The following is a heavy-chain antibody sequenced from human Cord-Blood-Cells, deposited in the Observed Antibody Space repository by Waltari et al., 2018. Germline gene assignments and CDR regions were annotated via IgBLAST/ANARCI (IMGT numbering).Heavy chain of an antibody. J-gene: IGHJ4*02. CDR2: IKSKTDGGTI. CDR1: GFTFSNAW. Sequence: EVQLVESGGGLVKPGGSLRLSCVDSGFTFSNAWMAWVRQAPGKGLWWIGRIKSKTDGGTIDYAAPVKGRFTISRDDSKNTLYLQMNSLKTEDTAVYYCTSSEKPTARFDYWGQGTLVTVSS. D-gene: IGHD5-18*01. CDR3: TSSEKPTARFDY. V-gene: IGHV3-15*01.